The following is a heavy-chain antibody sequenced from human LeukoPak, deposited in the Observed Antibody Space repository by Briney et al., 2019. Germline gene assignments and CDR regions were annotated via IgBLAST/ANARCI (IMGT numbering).Heavy chain of an antibody. Sequence: KPSETLSLTCAVYGESFSGYYWSWIRQPPGKGLEWIGDIIHSGSTNYNPSLKSRVTISVDTSKNQFSLKLSSVTAADTAVYYCARGDYYYDSSGYYYKPYYYYYMDVWGKGTTVTASS. D-gene: IGHD3-22*01. CDR2: IIHSGST. CDR3: ARGDYYYDSSGYYYKPYYYYYMDV. J-gene: IGHJ6*03. CDR1: GESFSGYY. V-gene: IGHV4-34*01.